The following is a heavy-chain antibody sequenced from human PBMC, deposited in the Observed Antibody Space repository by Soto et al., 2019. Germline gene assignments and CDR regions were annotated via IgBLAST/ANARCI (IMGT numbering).Heavy chain of an antibody. CDR1: AGSISSYY. D-gene: IGHD6-6*01. J-gene: IGHJ4*02. CDR2: IYYSGST. V-gene: IGHV4-59*01. Sequence: TSETLSVTCSGSAGSISSYYWSVIRQPPGKGMEWIGYIYYSGSTNYNPSLKSRVTISVDTSKNQFSLKLSSVTAADTAVYYCARGRRARSNYFDYRSQGTPVPVSS. CDR3: ARGRRARSNYFDY.